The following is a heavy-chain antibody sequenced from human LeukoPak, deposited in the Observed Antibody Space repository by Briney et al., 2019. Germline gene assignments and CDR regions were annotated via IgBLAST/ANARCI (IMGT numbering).Heavy chain of an antibody. CDR3: ARAKDFYSGMDL. J-gene: IGHJ6*02. Sequence: ASVKVSCKASAYTFTGYYLHWVRQAPEQGVQWMGWINPNSGGTNYGQDFQGRVTMTRDTSISTGYMELSRLTSDDTAVYYCARAKDFYSGMDLWGQGTTVTVSS. CDR1: AYTFTGYY. CDR2: INPNSGGT. V-gene: IGHV1-2*02.